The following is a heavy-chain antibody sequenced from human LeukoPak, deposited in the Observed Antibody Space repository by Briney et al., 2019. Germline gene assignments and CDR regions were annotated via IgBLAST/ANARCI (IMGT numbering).Heavy chain of an antibody. V-gene: IGHV1-2*02. D-gene: IGHD3-10*01. CDR1: GYALTGYY. CDR3: ARNKILWFAELLDY. J-gene: IGHJ4*02. CDR2: INPNSGGN. Sequence: ASVKVSCKASGYALTGYYMHWVRQAPGQGLERVGGINPNSGGNNYEEEFQGRGTTTRETSIRTAYMELSRLRSDDTAVYYCARNKILWFAELLDYWGQGTLVTVSS.